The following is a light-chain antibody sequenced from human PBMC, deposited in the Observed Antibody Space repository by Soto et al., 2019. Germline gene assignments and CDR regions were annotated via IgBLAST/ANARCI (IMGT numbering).Light chain of an antibody. V-gene: IGLV2-14*03. CDR1: SSDVGAYDY. Sequence: QSALTQPASVSGSPGQSITTSCTGTSSDVGAYDYVSWYQQHPDKAPKLMIYEVSNRPSGVSNRFSGSKSVNTATLTISGLQTEDEADYYCSSYTSSSTRVFGTGTKVPVL. CDR3: SSYTSSSTRV. CDR2: EVS. J-gene: IGLJ1*01.